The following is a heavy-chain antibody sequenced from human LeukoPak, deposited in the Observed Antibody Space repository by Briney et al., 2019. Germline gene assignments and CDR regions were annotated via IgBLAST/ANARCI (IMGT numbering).Heavy chain of an antibody. CDR2: IRYDGNNK. V-gene: IGHV3-30*02. CDR1: GFTFSSYG. D-gene: IGHD3-3*01. Sequence: GGSLRLSCAASGFTFSSYGMHWVRQAPGKGLEWVAFIRYDGNNKYYTDSVKGRFTISRDNSKNTMYLQMNSLRAEDTAVYYCAKGITVFGVAIIRDYYFDYWGQGTLVTVSS. J-gene: IGHJ4*02. CDR3: AKGITVFGVAIIRDYYFDY.